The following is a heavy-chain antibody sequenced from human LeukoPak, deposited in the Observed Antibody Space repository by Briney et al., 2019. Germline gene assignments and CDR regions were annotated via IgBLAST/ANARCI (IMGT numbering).Heavy chain of an antibody. J-gene: IGHJ4*02. CDR1: GFTFRDYW. V-gene: IGHV3-7*01. CDR3: KSGGAAPGSFDN. Sequence: GGSLRLSCAASGFTFRDYWMSWMRQAPGKGLEWVANIKYDGDEEYYVDSVKGRFTISRDNAKNSLYLQLNSLRVEDTAVYYCKSGGAAPGSFDNWGQGTLVTVSP. CDR2: IKYDGDEE. D-gene: IGHD6-13*01.